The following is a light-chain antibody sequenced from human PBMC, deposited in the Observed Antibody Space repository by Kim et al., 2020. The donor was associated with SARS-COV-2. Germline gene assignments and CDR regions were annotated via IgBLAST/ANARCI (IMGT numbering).Light chain of an antibody. CDR3: QQYNNWPP. CDR2: GAS. V-gene: IGKV3-15*01. Sequence: SVGPGARATLSCRASQSVSSNLAWYQQKPGQAPRLLIYGASTRATGIPARFSGSGSGTEFTLTISSLQSEDFAVYFCQQYNNWPPFGGGTKVDIK. J-gene: IGKJ4*01. CDR1: QSVSSN.